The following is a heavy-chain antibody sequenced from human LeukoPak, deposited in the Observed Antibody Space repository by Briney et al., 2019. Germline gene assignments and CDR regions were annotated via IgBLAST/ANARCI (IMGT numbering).Heavy chain of an antibody. J-gene: IGHJ4*02. Sequence: GGSLRLSCAAAAFTLSNYWMHWVRQAPGGGLVWVSRISGDGSSTSYADSVKGRLTISRDNVKNTLYLQINSLRTEDTAVYYCARKYNWNFPFEFWGQGTLVTVSS. V-gene: IGHV3-74*01. CDR3: ARKYNWNFPFEF. CDR1: AFTLSNYW. CDR2: ISGDGSST. D-gene: IGHD1-7*01.